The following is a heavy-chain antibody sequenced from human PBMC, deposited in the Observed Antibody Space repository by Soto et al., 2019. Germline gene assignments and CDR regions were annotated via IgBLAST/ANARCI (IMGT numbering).Heavy chain of an antibody. CDR2: INAGNGNT. V-gene: IGHV1-3*01. CDR1: GYTFTSYA. Sequence: ASVKVSCKASGYTFTSYAMHWVRQAPGQRLEWMGWINAGNGNTKYSQKFQGRVTITRDTSASTAYMELSSLRSEDTAVYYCASGMVRGAPGYAFDSWGQGTMVTVSS. D-gene: IGHD3-10*01. J-gene: IGHJ3*02. CDR3: ASGMVRGAPGYAFDS.